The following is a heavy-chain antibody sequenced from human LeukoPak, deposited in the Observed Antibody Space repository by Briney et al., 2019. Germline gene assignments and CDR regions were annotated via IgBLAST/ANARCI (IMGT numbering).Heavy chain of an antibody. CDR3: AAGRTVGYCSGGSCYSLGMDV. J-gene: IGHJ6*02. D-gene: IGHD2-15*01. V-gene: IGHV3-23*01. CDR1: GFTFSSYA. CDR2: ISGSSGST. Sequence: GGSLRLSCAASGFTFSSYAMSWVRQAPGKGLEWVSAISGSSGSTYYADSVKGRFTISRDNSKNTLYLQMNSLRAEDTAVYYCAAGRTVGYCSGGSCYSLGMDVWGQGTTVTVSS.